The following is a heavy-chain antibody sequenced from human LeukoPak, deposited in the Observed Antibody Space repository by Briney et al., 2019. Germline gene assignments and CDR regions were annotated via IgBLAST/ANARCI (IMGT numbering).Heavy chain of an antibody. CDR2: INADGTSA. CDR3: ARGSPDY. D-gene: IGHD2-15*01. Sequence: GGSLRLSCAASGITFSSYGMHWVRQAPGKGLVWVSRINADGTSADYADSVQGRFTISRDNAKNTLYLQMNSLRPEDTAVYYCARGSPDYWGQGTLVTVSS. J-gene: IGHJ4*02. V-gene: IGHV3-74*01. CDR1: GITFSSYG.